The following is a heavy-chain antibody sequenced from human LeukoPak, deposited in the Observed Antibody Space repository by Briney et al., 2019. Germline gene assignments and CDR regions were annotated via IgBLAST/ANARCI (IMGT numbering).Heavy chain of an antibody. J-gene: IGHJ6*02. V-gene: IGHV1-46*01. CDR1: GFTFTDYC. Sequence: ASVKVSCKAFGFTFTDYCMHWLRQAPGQGLEWMGEMSPSGGRTSYAQKFQGRVTMTRDTSTSTAYMELRSLRSDDTAVYYCARDRGGSSWYSNEYYYYGMDVWGQGTTVTVSS. D-gene: IGHD6-13*01. CDR3: ARDRGGSSWYSNEYYYYGMDV. CDR2: MSPSGGRT.